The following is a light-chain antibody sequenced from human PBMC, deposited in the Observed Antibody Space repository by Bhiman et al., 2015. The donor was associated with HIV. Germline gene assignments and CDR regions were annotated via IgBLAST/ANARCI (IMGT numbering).Light chain of an antibody. V-gene: IGLV2-11*01. J-gene: IGLJ1*01. Sequence: QSALTQPRSVSGSPGQSVTISCTGTSSDIGAYSYVSWYQHHPGKAPKLMIYDVSKRPSGVPDRFSGSKSGNTASLTISRLQAEDEADYYCCSYADSYTSLYVFGTETKVTVL. CDR2: DVS. CDR1: SSDIGAYSY. CDR3: CSYADSYTSLYV.